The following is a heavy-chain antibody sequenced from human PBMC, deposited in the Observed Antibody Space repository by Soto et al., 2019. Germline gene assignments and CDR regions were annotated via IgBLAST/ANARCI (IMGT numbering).Heavy chain of an antibody. D-gene: IGHD4-4*01. J-gene: IGHJ6*03. V-gene: IGHV1-8*01. CDR3: ARKKVDYSNYYYYYYMDV. CDR2: MNPNSGNT. Sequence: ASVKVSCKASGYTFTSYDINWVRQATGQGLEWMGWMNPNSGNTGYAQKFQGRVTMTRNTSISTAYMELSSLRSEDTAVHYCARKKVDYSNYYYYYYMDVWGKGTTVTVSS. CDR1: GYTFTSYD.